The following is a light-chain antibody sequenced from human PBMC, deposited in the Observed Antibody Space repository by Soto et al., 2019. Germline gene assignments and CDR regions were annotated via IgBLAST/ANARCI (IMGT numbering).Light chain of an antibody. CDR3: LQRSNWLT. CDR1: QSVSSSY. J-gene: IGKJ4*01. Sequence: EIVLTQSPGTLSLSPEERATLSCRASQSVSSSYLAWYQQKPGQAPRLLIYGASNRATGIPARFSGSGSGKDFTLTISSLEPEDSAVYYCLQRSNWLTFGGGTKVDIK. V-gene: IGKV3D-20*02. CDR2: GAS.